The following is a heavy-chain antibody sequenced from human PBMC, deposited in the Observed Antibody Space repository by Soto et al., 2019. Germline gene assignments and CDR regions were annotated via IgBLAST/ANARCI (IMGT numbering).Heavy chain of an antibody. CDR3: ARAPPRVDVTLNWFGP. CDR1: GGTLTTQG. J-gene: IGHJ5*02. Sequence: QVQLVQSGNEVKQPGSSVKISCKASGGTLTTQGIIWVRQATGQGLEWMGGIVPVFGSPKYAQKFQGRLKITADRPTNSVYMDLSSMTSEDKATYYCARAPPRVDVTLNWFGPWGQGTLVTVSS. D-gene: IGHD3-22*01. CDR2: IVPVFGSP. V-gene: IGHV1-69*06.